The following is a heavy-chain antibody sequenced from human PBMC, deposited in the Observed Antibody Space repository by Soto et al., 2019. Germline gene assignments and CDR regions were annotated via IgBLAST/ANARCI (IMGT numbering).Heavy chain of an antibody. CDR2: ISGSGGST. CDR3: AKDDRSPTVVTSDAFDY. D-gene: IGHD4-17*01. J-gene: IGHJ4*02. Sequence: GGSLRLSCAASGFTFSSYAMSWVRQAPGKGLEWVSAISGSGGSTYYADSVKGRFTISRDNSKNTLYLQMNSLRAEDTAVYYCAKDDRSPTVVTSDAFDYWGQGTLVTVSS. V-gene: IGHV3-23*01. CDR1: GFTFSSYA.